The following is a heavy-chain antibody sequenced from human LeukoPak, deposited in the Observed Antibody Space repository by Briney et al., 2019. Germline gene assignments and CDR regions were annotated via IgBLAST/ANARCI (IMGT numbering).Heavy chain of an antibody. CDR2: INHSGST. J-gene: IGHJ4*02. Sequence: PSETLSLTCTVSNGSVRSYYWSWLRQPPGKGLGWIGEINHSGSTNYNPSLKSRVAISVDTSKNQFSLKLSSVTAADTAVYYCARVRDSSGYIEFWGQGTLVTVSS. CDR1: NGSVRSYY. CDR3: ARVRDSSGYIEF. D-gene: IGHD3-22*01. V-gene: IGHV4-34*01.